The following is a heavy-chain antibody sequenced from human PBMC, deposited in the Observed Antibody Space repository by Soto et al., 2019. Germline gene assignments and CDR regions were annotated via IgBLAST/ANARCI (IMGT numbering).Heavy chain of an antibody. J-gene: IGHJ3*01. D-gene: IGHD2-2*01. V-gene: IGHV3-21*01. CDR3: ASPRYYCVSTSNCFIAFDL. Sequence: AQLVESGGSLVKPGGSLRLSCAASGFAFGDYIMNWVRQAPGRGLEGVESISHSGTYIFYADSVKGRFAISRDNAEGSLFLQMSSLRVEDTAIYYCASPRYYCVSTSNCFIAFDLWGQGTRVTVSS. CDR2: ISHSGTYI. CDR1: GFAFGDYI.